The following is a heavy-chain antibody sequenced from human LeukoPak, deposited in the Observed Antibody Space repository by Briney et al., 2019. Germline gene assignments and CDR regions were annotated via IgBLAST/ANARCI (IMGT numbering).Heavy chain of an antibody. CDR3: AKDHAEALNYFDY. J-gene: IGHJ4*02. V-gene: IGHV3-30*18. CDR2: ISYDGSNK. Sequence: PGGSLRLSCAASGFTFSSYGMHWVRQAPGKGLEWVAVISYDGSNKYYADSVKGRFTISRDNSKNTLYLQMNSLRAEDTAVYYCAKDHAEALNYFDYWGQGTLVTVSS. CDR1: GFTFSSYG.